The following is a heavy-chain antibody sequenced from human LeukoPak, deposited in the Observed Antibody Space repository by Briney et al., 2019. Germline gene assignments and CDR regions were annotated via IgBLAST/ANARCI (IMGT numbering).Heavy chain of an antibody. J-gene: IGHJ6*03. Sequence: SETLSLTCTVSGGSISSSSYYWGWIRQPPGKGLEWIGSIYYSGSTYYNPSLKSRVTISVDTSKNQFSLKLSSVTAADTAVYYCARHGYYDRHRPHYYYYMDVWGKGTTVTISS. CDR3: ARHGYYDRHRPHYYYYMDV. CDR1: GGSISSSSYY. V-gene: IGHV4-39*01. D-gene: IGHD3-22*01. CDR2: IYYSGST.